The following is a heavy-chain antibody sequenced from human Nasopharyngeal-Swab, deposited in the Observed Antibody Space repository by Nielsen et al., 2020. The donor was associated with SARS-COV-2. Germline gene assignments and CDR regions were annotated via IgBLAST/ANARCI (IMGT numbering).Heavy chain of an antibody. J-gene: IGHJ4*02. D-gene: IGHD2-2*01. CDR3: TGYSTIFY. CDR2: IRSEANGGTA. CDR1: GFTFGDYA. Sequence: GGSLRLSCTTSGFTFGDYAMSWVRQAPGKGLEWVGFIRSEANGGTAEYAVSVGGRFSISRDDSKSIAYLQMNSLKTEDTAVYYCTGYSTIFYWGQGTLVTAPQ. V-gene: IGHV3-49*04.